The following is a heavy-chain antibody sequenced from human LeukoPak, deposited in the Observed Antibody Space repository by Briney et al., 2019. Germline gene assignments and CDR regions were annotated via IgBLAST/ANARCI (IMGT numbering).Heavy chain of an antibody. V-gene: IGHV3-53*01. J-gene: IGHJ4*02. D-gene: IGHD3-22*01. CDR2: IYTGGNT. CDR3: ARGDDSGYYDYFDY. CDR1: GFAVSSNY. Sequence: GGSLRLSCAASGFAVSSNYMSWVRQAPGKGLEWVSTIYTGGNTYYAASVKGRFTISRDFSKNTVFLHMNSLRAEDTAMYYCARGDDSGYYDYFDYWGQGALVTVSS.